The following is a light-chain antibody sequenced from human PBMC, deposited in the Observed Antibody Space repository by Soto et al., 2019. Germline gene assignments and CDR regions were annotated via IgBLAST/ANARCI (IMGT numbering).Light chain of an antibody. Sequence: DIQMTQSPSTLSASVGDRVTITCRASQSISSWLAWYQQKPGKAPKLLIYDASRLESGVPSRFSGSGSGTEFTLTISSLQPDDFATYYCQQYNSYSGTFGQGTKVEMK. J-gene: IGKJ1*01. CDR1: QSISSW. CDR2: DAS. V-gene: IGKV1-5*01. CDR3: QQYNSYSGT.